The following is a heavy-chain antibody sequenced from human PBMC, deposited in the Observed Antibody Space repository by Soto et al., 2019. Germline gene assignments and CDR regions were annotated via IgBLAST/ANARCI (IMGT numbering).Heavy chain of an antibody. V-gene: IGHV2-5*02. CDR3: AHRRGGYHWDDGHFDY. Sequence: QITLKESGPTLVKPTETLTLTCTFSGFSISTSGVGVGWIRQPPGQALEWRAFTYWDDDNRYNPSLKSRLTVAKDASKNLVVLLMTNMDPVDTGTYFCAHRRGGYHWDDGHFDYWGQGTLVTVSS. CDR1: GFSISTSGVG. J-gene: IGHJ4*02. CDR2: TYWDDDN. D-gene: IGHD1-20*01.